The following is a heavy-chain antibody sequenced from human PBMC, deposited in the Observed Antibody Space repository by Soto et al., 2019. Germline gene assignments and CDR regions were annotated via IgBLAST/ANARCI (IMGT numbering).Heavy chain of an antibody. D-gene: IGHD3-16*01. CDR1: GFSLSASGVG. J-gene: IGHJ4*02. CDR2: IYWDDAK. Sequence: QITLKESGPTLVKPTQTLTLTCTFSGFSLSASGVGVGWIRQPPGKALEWLAIIYWDDAKHYSPSLKSSLTNPKDTSKNQGVLKMTKTDPVDTGKYSCGYNGGGDRILDYWGQGTLVTVSS. CDR3: GYNGGGDRILDY. V-gene: IGHV2-5*02.